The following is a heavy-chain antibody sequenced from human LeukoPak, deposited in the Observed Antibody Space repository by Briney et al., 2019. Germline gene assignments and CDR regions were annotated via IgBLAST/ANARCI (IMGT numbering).Heavy chain of an antibody. CDR3: AREKCSGGTCYSTVDY. Sequence: PGRSLRLSCAASGFTFNSCAMYWVRQAPGKGLEWAALISDDGSKKYYVDSAGRFTISRDNSKNTVYLQMNSLRVEDTAIYYCAREKCSGGTCYSTVDYWGQGTLVTVSS. V-gene: IGHV3-30-3*01. D-gene: IGHD2-15*01. CDR2: ISDDGSKK. CDR1: GFTFNSCA. J-gene: IGHJ4*02.